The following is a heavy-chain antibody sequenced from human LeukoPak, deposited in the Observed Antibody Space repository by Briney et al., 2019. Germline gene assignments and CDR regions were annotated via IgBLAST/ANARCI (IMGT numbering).Heavy chain of an antibody. V-gene: IGHV1-2*02. Sequence: ASVKVSCKASGYTFTGYYMHWVRQAPGQGLEWIGWVNPNSGGTNYAQKFQGRVTMTRDTSISTAYMELSRLRSDDTAVYYCARAPTPAAAGAIDAFDIWGQGTMVTVSS. J-gene: IGHJ3*02. CDR2: VNPNSGGT. CDR3: ARAPTPAAAGAIDAFDI. CDR1: GYTFTGYY. D-gene: IGHD6-13*01.